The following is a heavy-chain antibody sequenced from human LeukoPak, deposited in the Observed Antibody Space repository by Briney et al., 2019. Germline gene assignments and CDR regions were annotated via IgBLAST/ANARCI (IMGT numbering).Heavy chain of an antibody. CDR1: GFTFSDYH. Sequence: PGGSLRLSCAASGFTFSDYHMSWIRQAPGKGLEWVSFISNSAGPIYYADSVNGRFTISRDNAKTSLYLQMNSLRAEDTAVYYCAIKQQLGQWDFNWFDPWGQGTLVTVSS. V-gene: IGHV3-11*01. CDR2: ISNSAGPI. D-gene: IGHD6-13*01. CDR3: AIKQQLGQWDFNWFDP. J-gene: IGHJ5*02.